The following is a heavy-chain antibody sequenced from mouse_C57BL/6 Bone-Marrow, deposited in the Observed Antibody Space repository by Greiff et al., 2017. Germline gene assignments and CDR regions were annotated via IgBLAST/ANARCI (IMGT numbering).Heavy chain of an antibody. CDR1: GFTFSDYG. V-gene: IGHV5-17*01. Sequence: EVTLQESGGGLVKPGGSLKLSCAASGFTFSDYGMHWVRQAPEKGLEWVAYISSGSSTLYYADTAKGRFTISRDNAKNTLFLQMTSLRSEDTAMYYCARDLYAMEYWGQGTSVTGSS. CDR3: ARDLYAMEY. CDR2: ISSGSSTL. J-gene: IGHJ4*01.